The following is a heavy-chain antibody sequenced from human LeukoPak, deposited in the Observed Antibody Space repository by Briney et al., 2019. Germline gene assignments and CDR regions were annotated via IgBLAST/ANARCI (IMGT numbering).Heavy chain of an antibody. CDR3: ARNKYYYDSRSYGVPNWFDP. J-gene: IGHJ5*02. CDR2: IYYSGST. CDR1: GGSISSYY. Sequence: PSETLSLTCTVSGGSISSYYWGWIRQPPGKGLEWIGSIYYSGSTYYNPSLKSRVTISVDTSKNQFSLKLSSVTAADTAVFYCARNKYYYDSRSYGVPNWFDPRGQGTLVTVSS. D-gene: IGHD3-10*01. V-gene: IGHV4-39*01.